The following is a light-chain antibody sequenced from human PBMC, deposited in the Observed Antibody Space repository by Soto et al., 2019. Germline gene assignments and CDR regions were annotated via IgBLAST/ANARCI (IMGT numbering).Light chain of an antibody. CDR3: SSYTSSSTLSYV. CDR1: ISDVGGYNY. CDR2: EVS. Sequence: QSALTQPASLSGSPGQSITISCTGTISDVGGYNYVSWYQQHPGKAPKLMIYEVSNRPSGVSNRFSGSKSGNTASLTISGLQAEDEADYYCSSYTSSSTLSYVFGTGTKSPS. J-gene: IGLJ1*01. V-gene: IGLV2-14*01.